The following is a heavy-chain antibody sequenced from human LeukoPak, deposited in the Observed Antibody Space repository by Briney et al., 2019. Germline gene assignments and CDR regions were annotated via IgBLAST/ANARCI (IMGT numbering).Heavy chain of an antibody. CDR1: EFTFSSYV. CDR3: AKLPGRAADY. CDR2: ISDSGGST. J-gene: IGHJ4*02. Sequence: TGGSLRLSCAASEFTFSSYVMNWVRQAPGKGLEWVSGISDSGGSTYYADSVKGRFTISRDNSKNTLYLQMNSLRAEDTAVYYCAKLPGRAADYWGQGTLVTVSS. V-gene: IGHV3-23*01.